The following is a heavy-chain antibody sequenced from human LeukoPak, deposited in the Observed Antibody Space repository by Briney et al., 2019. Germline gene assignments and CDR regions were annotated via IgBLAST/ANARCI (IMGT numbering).Heavy chain of an antibody. CDR1: GLTFSSYW. D-gene: IGHD6-13*01. Sequence: PGGSLRLSCAASGLTFSSYWMHWVRQATGRGLVWVSRINSDGSSTSYADSVKGRFTISRDNAKNTLYLQMNSLRAEDTAVYYCARETPSAAVHFDYWGQGTLVTVSS. J-gene: IGHJ4*02. CDR2: INSDGSST. V-gene: IGHV3-74*01. CDR3: ARETPSAAVHFDY.